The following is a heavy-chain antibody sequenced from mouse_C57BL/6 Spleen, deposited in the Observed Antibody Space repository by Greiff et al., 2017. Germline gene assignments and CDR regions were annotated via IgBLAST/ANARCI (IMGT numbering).Heavy chain of an antibody. CDR3: ARGLHYYGTTDY. CDR2: IYPGDGDT. CDR1: GYAFSSSW. J-gene: IGHJ2*01. V-gene: IGHV1-82*01. D-gene: IGHD1-1*01. Sequence: VKLMESGPELVKPGASVKISCKASGYAFSSSWMNWVKQRPGKGLEWIGRIYPGDGDTNYNGKFKGKATLTADKSSSTAYMQLSSLTSEDSAVYFCARGLHYYGTTDYWGQGTTLTVSS.